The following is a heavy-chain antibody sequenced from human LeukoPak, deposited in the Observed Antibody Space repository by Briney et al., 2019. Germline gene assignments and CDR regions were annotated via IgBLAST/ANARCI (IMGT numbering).Heavy chain of an antibody. J-gene: IGHJ4*02. CDR1: GFTFSSYG. CDR3: AKDAGMASSGLLHY. Sequence: GGSLRLSCAASGFTFSSYGMHWVRQAPGKGLEWVAFIRYDGSNKYYADSVKGRFTISRDNSKNTLYLQMNSLRAEDTAVYYCAKDAGMASSGLLHYWGQGTLVTVSS. D-gene: IGHD6-6*01. V-gene: IGHV3-30*02. CDR2: IRYDGSNK.